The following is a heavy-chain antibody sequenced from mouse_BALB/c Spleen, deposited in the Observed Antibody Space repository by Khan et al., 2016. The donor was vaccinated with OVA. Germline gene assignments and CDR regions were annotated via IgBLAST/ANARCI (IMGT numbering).Heavy chain of an antibody. Sequence: QMQLEESGPGLVAPSQSLSITCTVLGFSLTSYGVSWVRQPLGKGLEWLGVIRGYGNTNFHSALRSRLSISKDNSKSQVFLKLNCLHTDDTATDSGAKGRGYYAVDYWGQGTSVTVSS. J-gene: IGHJ4*01. V-gene: IGHV2-3*01. CDR3: AKGRGYYAVDY. CDR1: GFSLTSYG. CDR2: IRGYGNT.